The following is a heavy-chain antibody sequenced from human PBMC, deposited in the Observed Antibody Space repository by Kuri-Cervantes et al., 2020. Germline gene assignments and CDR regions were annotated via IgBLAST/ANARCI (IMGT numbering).Heavy chain of an antibody. V-gene: IGHV1-3*01. CDR1: GGTFSSYA. CDR2: INAGNGNT. J-gene: IGHJ4*02. Sequence: ASVKVSCKASGGTFSSYAISWVRQAPGQGLEWMGWINAGNGNTKYSQKFQGRVTITRDTSASTAYMELSSLRSEDTAVYYCARALPVSSSWYGGYYFDYWGQGTLVTVSS. CDR3: ARALPVSSSWYGGYYFDY. D-gene: IGHD6-13*01.